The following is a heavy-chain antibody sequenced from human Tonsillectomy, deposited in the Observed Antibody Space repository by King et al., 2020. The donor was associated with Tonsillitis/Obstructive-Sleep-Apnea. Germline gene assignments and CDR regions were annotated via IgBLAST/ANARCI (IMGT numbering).Heavy chain of an antibody. CDR2: ITSSGSTR. Sequence: VQLVESGGGLVKPGGSLRLSCAASGFTFSDYYMSWIRQAPGKGLEWVSYITSSGSTRYYSDFVKGRFTMSRDNAKNSLYLQMHSLRAEDKADYYCARVGDIVVVPAAIWFDPWGQGTLVTVSS. CDR1: GFTFSDYY. V-gene: IGHV3-11*01. CDR3: ARVGDIVVVPAAIWFDP. D-gene: IGHD2-2*01. J-gene: IGHJ5*02.